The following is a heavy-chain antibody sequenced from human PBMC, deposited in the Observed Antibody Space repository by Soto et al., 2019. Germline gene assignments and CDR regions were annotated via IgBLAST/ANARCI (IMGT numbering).Heavy chain of an antibody. J-gene: IGHJ5*02. CDR1: GGSFSGYY. CDR2: INHSGST. Sequence: KSSETLSLTCAVYGGSFSGYYWSWIRQPPGKGLERIGEINHSGSTNYNPSLKNRVTISVDTSKNQFSLKLSSVTAADTAVYYCARGEGDVFSTLIDRRNWFYPCGQGTLVPVSA. CDR3: ARGEGDVFSTLIDRRNWFYP. D-gene: IGHD2-15*01. V-gene: IGHV4-34*01.